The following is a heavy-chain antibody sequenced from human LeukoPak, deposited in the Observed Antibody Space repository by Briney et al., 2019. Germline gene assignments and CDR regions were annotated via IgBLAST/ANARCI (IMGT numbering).Heavy chain of an antibody. CDR2: SGGAT. CDR3: NADTSSPGYFDL. J-gene: IGHJ2*01. Sequence: GGSLRLSCAASGFTVRTNYMYSGGATYYADSVKGRFTISRDNSRNTLYLQMNSLRAEDTAVYYRNADTSSPGYFDLWGRGTLVTVSS. V-gene: IGHV3-53*01. CDR1: GFTVRTNY.